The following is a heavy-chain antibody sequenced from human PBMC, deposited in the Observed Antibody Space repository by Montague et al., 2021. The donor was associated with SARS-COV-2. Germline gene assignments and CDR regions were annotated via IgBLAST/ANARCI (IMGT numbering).Heavy chain of an antibody. Sequence: SETLSLICTVTGGSISSYYSSSIRQPPGNGLEWIGYIYYSVSTNYNPSLKSRVTISVDTSKNQFSLKLSSVTAADTAVYYCARDLVAGGMDVWGPGTTVTVSS. CDR1: GGSISSYY. CDR2: IYYSVST. J-gene: IGHJ6*02. V-gene: IGHV4-59*01. D-gene: IGHD2-8*02. CDR3: ARDLVAGGMDV.